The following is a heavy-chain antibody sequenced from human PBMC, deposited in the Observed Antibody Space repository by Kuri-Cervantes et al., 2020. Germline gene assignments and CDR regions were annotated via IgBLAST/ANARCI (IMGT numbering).Heavy chain of an antibody. CDR3: AGGHLVGAPIVVDAFDI. Sequence: ASVNVSCKASGYTFTGYYMHWVRQAPGQGLEWMGWINPNSGGTNYAQKFQGRVTMTRDTSLNTAYTELSRLKSDDTAVYYCAGGHLVGAPIVVDAFDIWGQGTMVTVSS. CDR2: INPNSGGT. D-gene: IGHD1-26*01. J-gene: IGHJ3*02. V-gene: IGHV1-2*02. CDR1: GYTFTGYY.